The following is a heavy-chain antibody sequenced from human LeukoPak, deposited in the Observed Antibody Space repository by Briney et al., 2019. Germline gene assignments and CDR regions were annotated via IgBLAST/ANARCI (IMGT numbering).Heavy chain of an antibody. V-gene: IGHV1-69*13. CDR1: GGTFSSYA. Sequence: SVKVSCKASGGTFSSYAISWVRQAPGQGLEWMGGIIPIFGTANYAQKFQGRVTITADESTSTAYMELSSLRSEDTAVYYCARGVAGWYSGSYDAFDIWGQGTMVTVSS. D-gene: IGHD1-26*01. CDR2: IIPIFGTA. J-gene: IGHJ3*02. CDR3: ARGVAGWYSGSYDAFDI.